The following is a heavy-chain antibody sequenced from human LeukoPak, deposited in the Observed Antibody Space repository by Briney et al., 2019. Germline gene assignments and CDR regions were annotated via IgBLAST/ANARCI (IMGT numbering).Heavy chain of an antibody. Sequence: SETLSLTCAVYGGSFSGYYWTWIRQTPEKGLEWIGEMNPSGSTNYNPSLKSRVTISVDTSKNQFSLELSSVTAADTAVYYCASLRGDVYLPIWFDYWGQGTLVTVSS. CDR1: GGSFSGYY. CDR3: ASLRGDVYLPIWFDY. J-gene: IGHJ4*02. D-gene: IGHD3-16*01. CDR2: MNPSGST. V-gene: IGHV4-34*01.